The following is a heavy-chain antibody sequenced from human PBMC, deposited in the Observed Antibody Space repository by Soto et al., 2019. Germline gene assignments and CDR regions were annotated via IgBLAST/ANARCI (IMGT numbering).Heavy chain of an antibody. V-gene: IGHV4-59*01. Sequence: SETLSLTCTVSSGSIGTYFWSWIRQPPGKGLEWIGYIYYSGTTNYNPSLKSRVTIFLDTTKNQFSLRLSSVTAADTAVYYCARGRGGTYDAFDIWGQGTLVTVSS. J-gene: IGHJ3*02. CDR2: IYYSGTT. CDR1: SGSIGTYF. D-gene: IGHD1-26*01. CDR3: ARGRGGTYDAFDI.